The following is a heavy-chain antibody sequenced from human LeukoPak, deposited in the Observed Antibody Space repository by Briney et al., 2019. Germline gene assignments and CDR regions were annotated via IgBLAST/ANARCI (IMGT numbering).Heavy chain of an antibody. D-gene: IGHD6-13*01. Sequence: GGSLRLSCAASGFTFNNYGMNWVRQAPGKGLLWVSGISGRGGSTYYADSVKGRFTISRDNSKNTLYLQMNSLRAEDTAVYYCAREGLYSSSWYYYYYGMDVWGQGTTVTVSS. CDR3: AREGLYSSSWYYYYYGMDV. CDR2: ISGRGGST. CDR1: GFTFNNYG. V-gene: IGHV3-23*01. J-gene: IGHJ6*02.